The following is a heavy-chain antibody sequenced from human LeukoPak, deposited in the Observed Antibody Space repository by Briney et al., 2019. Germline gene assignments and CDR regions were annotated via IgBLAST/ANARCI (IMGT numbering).Heavy chain of an antibody. CDR3: ARFVGGSGYPIDY. J-gene: IGHJ4*02. V-gene: IGHV4-31*03. CDR1: GGSISSGGYY. D-gene: IGHD3-22*01. Sequence: SQTLSLTCTVSGGSISSGGYYWSWIRQHPGKGLEWIGYIYYSGSTYYNPSLKSRVTISVDTSKNQFSLKLSSVPAADTAVYYCARFVGGSGYPIDYWGQGTLVTVSS. CDR2: IYYSGST.